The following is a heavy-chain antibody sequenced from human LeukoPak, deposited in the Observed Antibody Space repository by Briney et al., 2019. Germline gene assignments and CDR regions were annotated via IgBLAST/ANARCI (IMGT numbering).Heavy chain of an antibody. CDR3: ARDRAGELLSSNWFDP. CDR1: GFTFSSYG. V-gene: IGHV3-30*03. Sequence: TGGSLRLSCAASGFTFSSYGMHWVRQAPGKGLEWVAVISYDGSNKYYADSVKGRFTISRDNSKNTLYLQMNSLRAEDTAVYYCARDRAGELLSSNWFDPWGQGTLVTVSS. J-gene: IGHJ5*02. CDR2: ISYDGSNK. D-gene: IGHD1-26*01.